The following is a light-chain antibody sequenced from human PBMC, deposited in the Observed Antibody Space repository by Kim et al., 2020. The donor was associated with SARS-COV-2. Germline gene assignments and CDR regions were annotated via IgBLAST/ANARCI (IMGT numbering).Light chain of an antibody. V-gene: IGLV2-18*02. CDR3: SSYTTSSTYV. Sequence: QSALTQPPSVSGSPGQSVTISYTGTSSDVGSYNRVSWYQQPPGTAPKLIIYEVSNRPSGVPARFSGSKSGNTASLTISGLQAEDEADYYCSSYTTSSTYVFGTGTKVTVL. CDR2: EVS. CDR1: SSDVGSYNR. J-gene: IGLJ1*01.